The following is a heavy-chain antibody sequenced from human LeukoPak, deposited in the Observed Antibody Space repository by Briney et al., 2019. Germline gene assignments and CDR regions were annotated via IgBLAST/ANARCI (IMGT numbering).Heavy chain of an antibody. CDR1: GDSISSYY. V-gene: IGHV4-39*01. J-gene: IGHJ4*02. CDR3: ASGYYYDSGGYFPLDY. CDR2: IYYSGST. D-gene: IGHD3-22*01. Sequence: SETLSLTCTVSGDSISSYYWGWIRQPPGKGLEWIGTIYYSGSTYYNPSLKSRVTISVDTSKNQFSLKLSSVTAADTAVYYCASGYYYDSGGYFPLDYWGQGTLVTGSS.